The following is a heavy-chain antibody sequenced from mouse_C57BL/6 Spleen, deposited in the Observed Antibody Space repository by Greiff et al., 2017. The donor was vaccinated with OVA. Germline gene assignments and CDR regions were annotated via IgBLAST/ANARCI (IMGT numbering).Heavy chain of an antibody. Sequence: QVQLQQPGAELVKPGASVKLSCKASGYTFTSYWMNWVKQRPGRGLEWIGRIYPNSGGTKYNEKFKSKATLTVDKSSSTAYMQLSSLTSEDSAVYYGASSRSQEWFDDWGKGTTVTVSS. CDR1: GYTFTSYW. D-gene: IGHD1-3*01. CDR2: IYPNSGGT. V-gene: IGHV1-72*01. J-gene: IGHJ1*03. CDR3: ASSRSQEWFDD.